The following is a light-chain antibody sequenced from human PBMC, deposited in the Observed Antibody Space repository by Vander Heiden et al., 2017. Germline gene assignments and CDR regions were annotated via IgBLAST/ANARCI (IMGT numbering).Light chain of an antibody. CDR2: DDS. Sequence: SYVVTQPPSVSVAPGQTARITCGGNNIGSISVHWYQQKPGRAPVLVVYDDSDRPSGIPERFSGSNSGNTATLTISRVEAGDEADYYWQVWDSSSDHRVFGGGTKLTVL. J-gene: IGLJ3*02. CDR1: NIGSIS. CDR3: QVWDSSSDHRV. V-gene: IGLV3-21*02.